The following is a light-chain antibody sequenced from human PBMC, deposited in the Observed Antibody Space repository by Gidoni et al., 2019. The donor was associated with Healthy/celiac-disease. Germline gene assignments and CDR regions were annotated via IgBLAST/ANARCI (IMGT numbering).Light chain of an antibody. Sequence: IVLPQSPATLSLSPGERVTLACRTIHLVSSYLAWYQQTPGQAPRLLIYDASNRSTGIPARFSGSCSGTDFTLTISILEPEDFAVYYCQQRSNLLTFGQGTRLEIK. CDR1: HLVSSY. CDR2: DAS. V-gene: IGKV3-11*01. CDR3: QQRSNLLT. J-gene: IGKJ5*01.